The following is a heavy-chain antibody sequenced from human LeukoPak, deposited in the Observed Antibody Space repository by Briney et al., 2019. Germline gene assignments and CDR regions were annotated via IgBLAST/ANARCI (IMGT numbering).Heavy chain of an antibody. CDR2: ILPFSGTS. Sequence: SVKVSCTASGGSFKTYAVIWVRQAPGQGLEWVGRILPFSGTSNYAQKFQDRVTLTADMSTSTVYMELRSLRSDDTAVYYCARASRGYGDYAVQFEYWGQGTLVTVSS. CDR1: GGSFKTYA. CDR3: ARASRGYGDYAVQFEY. D-gene: IGHD4-17*01. J-gene: IGHJ4*02. V-gene: IGHV1-69*06.